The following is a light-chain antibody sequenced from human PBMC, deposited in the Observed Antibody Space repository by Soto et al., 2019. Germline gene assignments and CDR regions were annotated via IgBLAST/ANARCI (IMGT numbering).Light chain of an antibody. CDR1: QTISSW. J-gene: IGKJ5*01. CDR2: AAS. Sequence: DIQMTQSPSTLSGSVGDRVTITCRASQTISSWLAWYHHRPGKAPNLLIYAASNLQTGVPLRFSGSGSGTEFSLTISSLQPEDFATYYCQKNYSSPSITFGQGTRLEIK. V-gene: IGKV1-5*01. CDR3: QKNYSSPSIT.